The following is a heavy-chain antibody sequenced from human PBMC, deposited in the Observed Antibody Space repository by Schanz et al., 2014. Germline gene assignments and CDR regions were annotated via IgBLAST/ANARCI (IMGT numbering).Heavy chain of an antibody. J-gene: IGHJ5*02. CDR2: ISPSSGGT. D-gene: IGHD3-3*01. Sequence: QVQLVQSGSELTRPGASVKVSCKASGNTLSAYYIHWIRQAPGQGLEWMGWISPSSGGTNYAQNFQGRVTMTKDTSINTVYMELSTLTSDDTAVYYCARESVSRTRLFDPWGQGTLVTVSS. CDR3: ARESVSRTRLFDP. V-gene: IGHV1-2*02. CDR1: GNTLSAYY.